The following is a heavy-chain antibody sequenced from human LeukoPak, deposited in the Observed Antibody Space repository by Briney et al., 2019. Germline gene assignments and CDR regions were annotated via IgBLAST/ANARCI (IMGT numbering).Heavy chain of an antibody. CDR2: ISSDGGST. D-gene: IGHD6-19*01. Sequence: GGSQRLSCSASGFTFSNYAMHWVRQAPGKGLEYVSAISSDGGSTYYADSVKGRFTISRDNSKNTLYLQMSSLRAEDTAVYYCVKGGKYSSGTFDYWGQGTLVTVSS. CDR1: GFTFSNYA. V-gene: IGHV3-64D*09. J-gene: IGHJ4*02. CDR3: VKGGKYSSGTFDY.